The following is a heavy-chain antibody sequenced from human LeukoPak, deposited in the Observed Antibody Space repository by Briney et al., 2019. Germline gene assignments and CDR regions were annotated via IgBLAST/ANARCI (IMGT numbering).Heavy chain of an antibody. CDR3: ALDCCTGSRFDX. CDR2: IYSGGST. CDR1: GFTVSSNY. D-gene: IGHD2-8*02. Sequence: QPGGSLRLSCAVSGFTVSSNYMGWVRQAAGKGLEWVSAIYSGGSTYHADSVKGRFTISRDNSKNILYLQMNSLTVEDTAVYYCALDCCTGSRFDXRGQGTLVTVSS. J-gene: IGHJ4*02. V-gene: IGHV3-53*01.